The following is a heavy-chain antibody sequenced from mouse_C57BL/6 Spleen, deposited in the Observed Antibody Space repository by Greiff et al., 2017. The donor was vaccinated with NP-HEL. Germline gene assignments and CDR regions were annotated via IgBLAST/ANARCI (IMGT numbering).Heavy chain of an antibody. CDR3: ARTTVVADWYFDV. CDR1: GFTFSDYG. V-gene: IGHV5-17*01. J-gene: IGHJ1*03. Sequence: EVKLMESGGGLVKPGGSLKLSCAASGFTFSDYGMHWVRQAPEKGLEWVAYISSGSSTIYYADTVKGRFTISRDNAKNTLFLQMTSLRSEDTAIYYCARTTVVADWYFDVWGTGTTVTVSS. D-gene: IGHD1-1*01. CDR2: ISSGSSTI.